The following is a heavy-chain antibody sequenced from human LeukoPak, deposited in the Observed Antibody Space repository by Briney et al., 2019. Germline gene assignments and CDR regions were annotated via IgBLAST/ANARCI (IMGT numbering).Heavy chain of an antibody. J-gene: IGHJ4*02. CDR2: ISSSSSYI. Sequence: GGSLRLSCAASGFTFSSYSMNWVRQAPGKGPEWVSSISSSSSYIYYADSVKGRFTISRDNAKNSLYLQMNSLRAEDTAVYYCATALYDILTGASGYWGQGTLVTVSS. CDR1: GFTFSSYS. V-gene: IGHV3-21*01. D-gene: IGHD3-9*01. CDR3: ATALYDILTGASGY.